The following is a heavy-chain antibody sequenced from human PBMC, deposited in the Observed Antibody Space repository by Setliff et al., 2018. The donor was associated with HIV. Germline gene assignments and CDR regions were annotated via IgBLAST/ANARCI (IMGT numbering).Heavy chain of an antibody. CDR2: ISVYNGNT. J-gene: IGHJ3*02. CDR1: GYTFTTYG. D-gene: IGHD3-10*01. CDR3: ASEGITMVRGAIIRSAFDI. Sequence: ASVKVSCKASGYTFTTYGISWVRQATGQGLEWMGWISVYNGNTHYGQKFLGRVIVTAETSTSTAYMELTSLRSDDTAVYYCASEGITMVRGAIIRSAFDIWGQGTMVTVSS. V-gene: IGHV1-18*01.